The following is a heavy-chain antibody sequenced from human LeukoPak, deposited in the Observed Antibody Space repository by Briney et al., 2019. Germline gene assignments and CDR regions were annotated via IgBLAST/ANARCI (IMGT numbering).Heavy chain of an antibody. D-gene: IGHD6-19*01. J-gene: IGHJ4*02. Sequence: SETLSLTCTVSGFSISGGYYWGWIRQPPGKGLELIGTVSHVGSSYYNPSLKSRVTISLDTSKNQFSLKLTSVTAADTAVYYCARSDSGWYPLLLGYWGQGTLVTVSS. CDR3: ARSDSGWYPLLLGY. CDR1: GFSISGGYY. V-gene: IGHV4-38-2*02. CDR2: VSHVGSS.